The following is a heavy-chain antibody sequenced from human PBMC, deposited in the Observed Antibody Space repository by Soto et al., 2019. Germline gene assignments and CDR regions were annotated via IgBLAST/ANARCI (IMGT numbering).Heavy chain of an antibody. CDR3: ARTTWELGVRFDY. CDR2: IGGSGTTV. CDR1: GFTFSDYY. J-gene: IGHJ4*02. Sequence: QVHLVESGGGLIRPGGSLRLSCTASGFTFSDYYMTWIRRAPGKGLECLSYIGGSGTTVHYADSVKGRFTISRDNAKNSLFLQMDGLRAEDTSVYYCARTTWELGVRFDYWGQGAQVTVSS. V-gene: IGHV3-11*01. D-gene: IGHD1-1*01.